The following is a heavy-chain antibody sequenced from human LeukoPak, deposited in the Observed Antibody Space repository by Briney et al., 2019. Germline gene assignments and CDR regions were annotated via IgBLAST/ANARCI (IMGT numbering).Heavy chain of an antibody. CDR3: ARDRRGYYYDSSGYYYDY. Sequence: GASVKVSCKASGYTFTGYYMHWVRQAPGQGLERMGWIKPNSGGTNYAQKFQGRVTMTRDTSISTAYMELSRLRSDDTAVYYCARDRRGYYYDSSGYYYDYWGQGTLVTVSS. CDR1: GYTFTGYY. J-gene: IGHJ4*02. D-gene: IGHD3-22*01. V-gene: IGHV1-2*02. CDR2: IKPNSGGT.